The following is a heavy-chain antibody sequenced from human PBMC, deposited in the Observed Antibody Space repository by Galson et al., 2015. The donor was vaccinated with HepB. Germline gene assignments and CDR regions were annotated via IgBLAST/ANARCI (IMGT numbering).Heavy chain of an antibody. CDR2: IIPIFGTA. D-gene: IGHD3-3*01. CDR3: ARVTQFYDFWSGYLPYGMDV. V-gene: IGHV1-69*06. Sequence: SVQVSCKASGGTFSSYAISWVRQAPGQGLEWMGGIIPIFGTANYAQKFQGRVTITADKSTSTAYMELSSLRSEDTAVYYCARVTQFYDFWSGYLPYGMDVWGQGTTVTVSS. J-gene: IGHJ6*02. CDR1: GGTFSSYA.